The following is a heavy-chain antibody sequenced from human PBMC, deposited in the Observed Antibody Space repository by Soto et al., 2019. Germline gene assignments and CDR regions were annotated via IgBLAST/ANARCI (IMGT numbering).Heavy chain of an antibody. CDR2: INPSGGST. D-gene: IGHD3-22*01. CDR1: GYTFTSYY. J-gene: IGHJ3*02. CDR3: AREEPEGPYYYDSRLAFDI. V-gene: IGHV1-46*01. Sequence: ASVKVSCKASGYTFTSYYMHWVRQAPGQGLEWMGIINPSGGSTSYAQKFQGRVTMTRDTSTSTVYMELSSLRSEDTAVYYCAREEPEGPYYYDSRLAFDIWGQGTMVTVSS.